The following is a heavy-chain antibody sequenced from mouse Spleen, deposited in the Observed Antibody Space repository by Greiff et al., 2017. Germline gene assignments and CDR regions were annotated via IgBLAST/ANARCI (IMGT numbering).Heavy chain of an antibody. V-gene: IGHV1-85*01. CDR3: ARGGYGNSAWFAY. Sequence: QVQLKESGPELVKPGASVKLSCKASGYTFTSYDINWVKQRPGQGLEWIGWIYPRDGSTKYNEKFKGKATLTVDTSSSTAYMELHSLTSEDSAVYFCARGGYGNSAWFAYWGQGTLVTVSA. CDR2: IYPRDGST. CDR1: GYTFTSYD. D-gene: IGHD2-1*01. J-gene: IGHJ3*01.